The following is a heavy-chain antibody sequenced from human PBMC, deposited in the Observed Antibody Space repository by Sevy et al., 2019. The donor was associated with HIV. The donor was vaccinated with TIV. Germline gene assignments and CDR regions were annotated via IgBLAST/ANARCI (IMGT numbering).Heavy chain of an antibody. V-gene: IGHV4-61*01. J-gene: IGHJ3*02. CDR3: ARDNTVANDAFDI. CDR2: IYYSGST. D-gene: IGHD4-4*01. CDR1: GGSVSSGSYY. Sequence: SETPSLTCTVSGGSVSSGSYYWSWIRQPPGKGLEWIGYIYYSGSTNYNPSLKSRVTISVDTSKNQFSLKLSSVTAADTAVYYCARDNTVANDAFDIWGQGTMVTVSS.